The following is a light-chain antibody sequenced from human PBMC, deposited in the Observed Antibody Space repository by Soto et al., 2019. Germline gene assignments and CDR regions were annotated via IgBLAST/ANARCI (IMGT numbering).Light chain of an antibody. J-gene: IGLJ1*01. CDR1: SSDVGDFNY. CDR2: EVS. CDR3: SSYSGSSTLYV. Sequence: HSVLTQPASVSGSPGQSITISCTGTSSDVGDFNYVSWYQHHPGKAPKLMIYEVSNRPSGGSNRFSGSKSGNTASLTISGLQAEDEADYYCSSYSGSSTLYVLGTGTKVTVL. V-gene: IGLV2-14*01.